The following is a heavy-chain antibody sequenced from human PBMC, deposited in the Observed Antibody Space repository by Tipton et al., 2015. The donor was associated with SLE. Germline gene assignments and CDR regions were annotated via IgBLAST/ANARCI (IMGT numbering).Heavy chain of an antibody. J-gene: IGHJ4*02. V-gene: IGHV4-34*01. CDR1: GGAFRGYH. Sequence: TLSLTCAVYGGAFRGYHWTWIRQPPGQGLEWIGEIADTGSPNYNPSLKSRVTISLDTSKSQFSLILNSLTAADTAVYYCARGPFQRWPPGAYWSQGTLVTVSS. D-gene: IGHD6-19*01. CDR2: IADTGSP. CDR3: ARGPFQRWPPGAY.